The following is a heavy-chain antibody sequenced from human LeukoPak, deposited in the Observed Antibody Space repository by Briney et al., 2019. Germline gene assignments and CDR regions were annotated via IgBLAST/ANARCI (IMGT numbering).Heavy chain of an antibody. Sequence: GGSLRLSCSASGFTFSSCGMHWVRQAPGKGLEYISGISTDGGSTCYADSVKGRVTISRDNSKNTLYLQMSSLRGEDTALYYCVKDISLRGNSSYDRFDYWGQGTLVTVTS. D-gene: IGHD5-12*01. CDR3: VKDISLRGNSSYDRFDY. CDR1: GFTFSSCG. V-gene: IGHV3-64D*06. CDR2: ISTDGGST. J-gene: IGHJ4*02.